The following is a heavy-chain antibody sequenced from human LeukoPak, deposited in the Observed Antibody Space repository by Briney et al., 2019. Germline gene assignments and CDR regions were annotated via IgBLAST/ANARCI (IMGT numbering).Heavy chain of an antibody. J-gene: IGHJ4*02. CDR1: GFTFSSYT. D-gene: IGHD3-22*01. CDR3: ARIITLHYYDSSAYSSPFDY. V-gene: IGHV3-30*04. Sequence: PGGSLRLSCAASGFTFSSYTMYWVRQTPGKGLEWVAVISYDGSKQYYADSVKGRFTISRDNSKNTLYLEVNSLRAEDTAIYYCARIITLHYYDSSAYSSPFDYWGQGTLVTVSS. CDR2: ISYDGSKQ.